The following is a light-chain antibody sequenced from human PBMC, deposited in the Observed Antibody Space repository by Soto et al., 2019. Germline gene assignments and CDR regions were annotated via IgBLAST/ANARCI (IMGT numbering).Light chain of an antibody. J-gene: IGLJ1*01. CDR2: RSD. V-gene: IGLV1-44*01. CDR1: SSNIRSNT. CDR3: AAWDDSLNGRV. Sequence: QSVLTQPPSASGTPGQRVTISCSGSSSNIRSNTVNWYQQLPGTAPRLLMYRSDQRPSGVPDRFSGSKSGTSASLAISGLQSGDEADYYCAAWDDSLNGRVFGTGTKVTVL.